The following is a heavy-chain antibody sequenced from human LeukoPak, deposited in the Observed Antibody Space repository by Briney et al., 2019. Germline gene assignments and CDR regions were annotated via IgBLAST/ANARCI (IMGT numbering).Heavy chain of an antibody. J-gene: IGHJ4*02. CDR2: IYHSGST. V-gene: IGHV4-30-2*01. D-gene: IGHD5-12*01. CDR1: GASLSSGGYS. Sequence: SQTLSLTCAVSGASLSSGGYSWSWIRQPPGKGLEWIGYIYHSGSTYYNPSLKSRVTISVDRSKNQFSLKLSSVTAADTAVYYCARYSGYVGFDYWGQGTLVTVSS. CDR3: ARYSGYVGFDY.